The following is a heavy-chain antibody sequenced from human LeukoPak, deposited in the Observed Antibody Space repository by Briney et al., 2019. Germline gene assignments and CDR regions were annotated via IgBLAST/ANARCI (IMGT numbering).Heavy chain of an antibody. CDR2: IRYDGNAE. Sequence: QPGGSLRLSCAASGFTFSSYGMHWVRQAPGKGLEWVALIRYDGNAEYYADSVRGRFTISRDNSKNTLYLQMSSLRPEDTAVYYCAKDGAQYVDYWGQGTLVTVSS. J-gene: IGHJ4*02. V-gene: IGHV3-30*02. D-gene: IGHD1-26*01. CDR3: AKDGAQYVDY. CDR1: GFTFSSYG.